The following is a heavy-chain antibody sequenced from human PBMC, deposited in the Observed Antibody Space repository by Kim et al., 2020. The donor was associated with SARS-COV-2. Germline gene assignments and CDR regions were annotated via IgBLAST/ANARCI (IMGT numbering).Heavy chain of an antibody. D-gene: IGHD3-10*01. CDR3: AKDHGGGVTMVRGFIDY. V-gene: IGHV3-33*06. J-gene: IGHJ4*02. CDR1: GFTFSSYG. Sequence: GGSLRLSCAASGFTFSSYGMHWVRQAPGKGLEWVAVIWYDGSNKYYADSVKGRFTISRDNSKNTLYLQMNSLRAEDTAVYYCAKDHGGGVTMVRGFIDYWGQGTLVTVSS. CDR2: IWYDGSNK.